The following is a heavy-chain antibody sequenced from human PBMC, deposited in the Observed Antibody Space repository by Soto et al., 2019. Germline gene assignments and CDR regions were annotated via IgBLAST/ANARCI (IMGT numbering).Heavy chain of an antibody. J-gene: IGHJ6*02. D-gene: IGHD5-18*01. V-gene: IGHV3-66*01. CDR3: AKEVGYSYGYYGMDV. CDR1: GVTVSSNY. Sequence: PGGSLRLSCAASGVTVSSNYMSWVRQAPGKGLEWVSVIYSGGSTYYADSVKGRFTISRDNSKNTLYLQMNSLRAEDTAVYYCAKEVGYSYGYYGMDVWGQGTTVTVSS. CDR2: IYSGGST.